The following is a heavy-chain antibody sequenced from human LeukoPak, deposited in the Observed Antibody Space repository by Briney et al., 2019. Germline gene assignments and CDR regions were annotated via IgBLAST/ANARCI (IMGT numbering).Heavy chain of an antibody. CDR1: GFTFSSYS. CDR3: ARDGMEWFGVPFDY. Sequence: GGSLRLSCAASGFTFSSYSMNWVRQAPGKGLEWVSYISSSRSTIYYADSVKGRFTISRDNAKNSLYLQMNSLRADDTAVYYCARDGMEWFGVPFDYWGQGTVVTVSS. CDR2: ISSSRSTI. D-gene: IGHD3-10*01. J-gene: IGHJ4*02. V-gene: IGHV3-48*04.